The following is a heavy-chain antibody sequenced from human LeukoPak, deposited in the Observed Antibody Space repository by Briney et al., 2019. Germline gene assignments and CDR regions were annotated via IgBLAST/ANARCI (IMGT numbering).Heavy chain of an antibody. J-gene: IGHJ4*02. Sequence: GGSLRLSCAASGFTFSSYAMHWVRQAPGKGLEWEAVISYDGSNKYYADSVKGRFTISRDNSKNTLYLQMNSLRAEDTAVYYCARDRVGATDYFDYWGQGTLVTVSS. V-gene: IGHV3-30-3*01. CDR1: GFTFSSYA. CDR2: ISYDGSNK. D-gene: IGHD1-26*01. CDR3: ARDRVGATDYFDY.